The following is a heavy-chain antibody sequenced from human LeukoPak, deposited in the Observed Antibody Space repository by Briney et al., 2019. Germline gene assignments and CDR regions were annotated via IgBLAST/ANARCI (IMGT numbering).Heavy chain of an antibody. CDR1: GYTFTSYG. J-gene: IGHJ4*02. Sequence: GASVKVSCKASGYTFTSYGISWVRQAPGQGLEWMGWISAYNGNTNYAQKLQGRVTMTTDTSTSTDYMELRSLRSDDTAVYYCARVRGNYYDSSGRFDYWGQGTLVTVSS. V-gene: IGHV1-18*01. CDR2: ISAYNGNT. D-gene: IGHD3-22*01. CDR3: ARVRGNYYDSSGRFDY.